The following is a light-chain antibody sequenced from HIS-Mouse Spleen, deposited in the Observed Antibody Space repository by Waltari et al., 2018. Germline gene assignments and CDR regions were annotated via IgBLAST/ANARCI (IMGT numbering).Light chain of an antibody. V-gene: IGLV1-47*01. CDR1: SSNIGSNY. Sequence: QSVLTQPPSASGTPGQRVTISCSGSSSNIGSNYVYWYQQLPGTAPKLLIYRNKQRPSGVPDRFSGSKSGTSASLAISWLRSEDEADYYCAAWDDSLSGPVFGGGTKLTVL. CDR3: AAWDDSLSGPV. CDR2: RNK. J-gene: IGLJ3*02.